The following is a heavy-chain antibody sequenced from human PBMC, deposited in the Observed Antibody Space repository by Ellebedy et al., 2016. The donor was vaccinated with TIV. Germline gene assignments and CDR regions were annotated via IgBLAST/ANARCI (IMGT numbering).Heavy chain of an antibody. CDR3: ARGVITMVRGARPYYFDY. CDR2: IYHSGST. V-gene: IGHV4-4*02. CDR1: GGSISSSNW. Sequence: SETLSLXXAVSGGSISSSNWWSWVRQPPGKGLEWIGEIYHSGSTNYNPSLKSRVTISVDTSKNQFSLKLSSVTAADTAVYYCARGVITMVRGARPYYFDYWGQGTLVTVSS. J-gene: IGHJ4*02. D-gene: IGHD3-10*01.